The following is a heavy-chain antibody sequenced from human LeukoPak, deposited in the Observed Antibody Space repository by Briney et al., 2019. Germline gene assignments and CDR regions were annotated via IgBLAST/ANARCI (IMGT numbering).Heavy chain of an antibody. D-gene: IGHD3-22*01. CDR2: IYSSGSA. Sequence: SETLSLTCTVSGASINNNFWTWIRQPPGKGLEWIGYIYSSGSANYNPSPKSRVIISGDTSKNQISLNLTSVTAADTAVYFCARHRDYYDTWGHGTLVTVSS. CDR1: GASINNNF. V-gene: IGHV4-59*08. CDR3: ARHRDYYDT. J-gene: IGHJ4*01.